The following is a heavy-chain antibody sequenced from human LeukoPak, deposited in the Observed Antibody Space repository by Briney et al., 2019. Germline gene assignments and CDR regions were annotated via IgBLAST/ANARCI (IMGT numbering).Heavy chain of an antibody. Sequence: ASVTVSCKASGYTFTSYYMHWVRQAPGQGLEWMGIINPSGGSASYAQKFQGRVTMTRDTSTSTVYMEVSSLRSEDTAVYYCARDVACSGYYWDWGQGTLVTVSS. J-gene: IGHJ4*02. D-gene: IGHD3-22*01. CDR2: INPSGGSA. V-gene: IGHV1-46*01. CDR1: GYTFTSYY. CDR3: ARDVACSGYYWD.